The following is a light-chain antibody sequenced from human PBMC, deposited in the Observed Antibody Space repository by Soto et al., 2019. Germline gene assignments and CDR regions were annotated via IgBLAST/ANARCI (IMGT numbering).Light chain of an antibody. CDR3: QQRSNWPRT. J-gene: IGKJ1*01. CDR1: QSVSSNY. V-gene: IGKV3D-20*02. CDR2: GAS. Sequence: EIVLTQSPGTLSLSPGERATFSCRASQSVSSNYLAWYRQKPGQAPRLLISGASSRATGIPDRFSGSGSGPDFTLTISRLEPEDFAVYYCQQRSNWPRTSGQGTKVDIK.